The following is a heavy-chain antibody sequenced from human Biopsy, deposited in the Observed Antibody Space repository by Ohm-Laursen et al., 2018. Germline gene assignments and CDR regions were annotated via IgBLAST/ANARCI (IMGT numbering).Heavy chain of an antibody. CDR3: ALGGGSYVNFDY. J-gene: IGHJ4*02. D-gene: IGHD1-26*01. CDR1: GGSISNYF. V-gene: IGHV4-59*01. Sequence: PSETLSLTCPVSGGSISNYFWTWIRQPPGKGLEWIGYFRFEDRTSYNSSLKSRVTISADTSKNQFSLRLSSVTAGDTAVYYCALGGGSYVNFDYWGQGTLVTVSS. CDR2: FRFEDRT.